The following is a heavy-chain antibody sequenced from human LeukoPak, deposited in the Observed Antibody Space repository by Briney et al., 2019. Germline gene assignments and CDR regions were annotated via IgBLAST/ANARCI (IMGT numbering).Heavy chain of an antibody. D-gene: IGHD5-18*01. CDR2: ISGSGGST. CDR3: AKGDRIQLWLLDY. V-gene: IGHV3-23*01. J-gene: IGHJ4*02. Sequence: HPGGSLRLSCAASGFTFDAYAMHWVRQAPGKGLEWVSAISGSGGSTYYADSVKGRFTISRDDSKNTLYLQMNSLRAEDTAVYYCAKGDRIQLWLLDYWGQGTLVTVSS. CDR1: GFTFDAYA.